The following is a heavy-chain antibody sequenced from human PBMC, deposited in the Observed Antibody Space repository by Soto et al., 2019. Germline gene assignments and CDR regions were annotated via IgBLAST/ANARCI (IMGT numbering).Heavy chain of an antibody. CDR2: TSYDGSSK. V-gene: IGHV3-30*18. D-gene: IGHD3-9*01. CDR3: AKEGSDYDILTGSGYYGMDV. CDR1: GFTFSSYG. J-gene: IGHJ6*02. Sequence: QVQLVESGGGVVQPGRSLRLSCAASGFTFSSYGMHWVRQAPGKGLEWVAVTSYDGSSKYYADSVKGRFTISRDNSKNTLYLQINSLRAEDTAVYYCAKEGSDYDILTGSGYYGMDVWGQGTTVTVSS.